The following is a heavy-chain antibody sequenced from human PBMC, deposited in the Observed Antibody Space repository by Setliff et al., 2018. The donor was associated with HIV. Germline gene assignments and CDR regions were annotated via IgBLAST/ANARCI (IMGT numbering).Heavy chain of an antibody. Sequence: PGGSLRLSCAASGFTFSSYWMSWVRQVPGKGLEWVANIKQDGSEKYYVDSVKGRFTISRDNAKNSLSLQMNSLRAEDTAMYNCARAYNWNYGGYFDYWGQGTLVTVSS. CDR2: IKQDGSEK. CDR1: GFTFSSYW. V-gene: IGHV3-7*03. J-gene: IGHJ4*02. D-gene: IGHD1-7*01. CDR3: ARAYNWNYGGYFDY.